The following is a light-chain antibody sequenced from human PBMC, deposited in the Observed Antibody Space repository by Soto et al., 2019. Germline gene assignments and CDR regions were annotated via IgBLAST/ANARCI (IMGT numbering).Light chain of an antibody. CDR3: GTWDSSLSASYV. J-gene: IGLJ1*01. Sequence: QSVLTQPPSVSAAPGQKVTISCSGSSSNIGNNYVSWYQQLPGTAPKLLIYENNKRPSGIPDRFSGSKSGTSATLGITGLQTGDEADYYCGTWDSSLSASYVFGPGPKVTVL. CDR2: ENN. CDR1: SSNIGNNY. V-gene: IGLV1-51*02.